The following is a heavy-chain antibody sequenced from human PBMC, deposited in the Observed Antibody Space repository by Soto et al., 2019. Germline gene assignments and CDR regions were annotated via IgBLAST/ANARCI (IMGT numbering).Heavy chain of an antibody. CDR2: INPNTGGT. V-gene: IGHV1-2*04. CDR3: ARGRRDIGCYYGYYFAY. D-gene: IGHD3-22*01. J-gene: IGHJ4*02. CDR1: GYTFTAYY. Sequence: QVQLVQSGAEVKNTGASVKVSCKTSGYTFTAYYMHWVRQAPGQGLEWMGWINPNTGGTNYAQKFLGWVTMTRDTSISTAYMELSRLRSDDTAVYYCARGRRDIGCYYGYYFAYWGQGSLVTVSS.